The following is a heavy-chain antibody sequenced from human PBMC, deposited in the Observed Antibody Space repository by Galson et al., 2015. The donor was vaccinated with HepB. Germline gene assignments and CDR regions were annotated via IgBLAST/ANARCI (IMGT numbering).Heavy chain of an antibody. J-gene: IGHJ6*02. Sequence: QSGAEVKKPGESLRISCKGSGYSFTSYWISWVRQMPGKGLEWMGRIDPSDSYTNYSPSFQGHVTISADKSISTAYLQWSSLKASDTAMYYCARPLAVAGTNYYYYGMDVWGQGTTVTVSS. CDR2: IDPSDSYT. V-gene: IGHV5-10-1*01. D-gene: IGHD6-19*01. CDR3: ARPLAVAGTNYYYYGMDV. CDR1: GYSFTSYW.